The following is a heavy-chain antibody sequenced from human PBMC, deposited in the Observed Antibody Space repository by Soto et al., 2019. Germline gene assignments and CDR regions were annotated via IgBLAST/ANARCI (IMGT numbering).Heavy chain of an antibody. D-gene: IGHD3-22*01. CDR1: GGTFSSYA. CDR2: IIPIFGTA. J-gene: IGHJ5*02. CDR3: ARDNYYDSSGYLWFDP. Sequence: GASVKVSCKASGGTFSSYAISWVRQAPGQGLEWMGGIIPIFGTANYAQKFQGRVTITADESTSTAYMELSSLRSEDTAVYYCARDNYYDSSGYLWFDPWGQGTLVTVSS. V-gene: IGHV1-69*13.